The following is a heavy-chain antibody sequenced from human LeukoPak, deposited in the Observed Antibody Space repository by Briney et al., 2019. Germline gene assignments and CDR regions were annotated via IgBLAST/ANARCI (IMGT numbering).Heavy chain of an antibody. CDR1: GFTFSSYS. CDR3: ARDLSSSWPRGSG. D-gene: IGHD6-6*01. J-gene: IGHJ4*02. Sequence: PGGSLRLSCAASGFTFSSYSMNWVRQAPGKGLEWVSSISSSSSYIYYADSVKGRFTISRDNAKNSLYLQMNSLRAEDTAVYYCARDLSSSWPRGSGWGQGTLVTVSS. CDR2: ISSSSSYI. V-gene: IGHV3-21*01.